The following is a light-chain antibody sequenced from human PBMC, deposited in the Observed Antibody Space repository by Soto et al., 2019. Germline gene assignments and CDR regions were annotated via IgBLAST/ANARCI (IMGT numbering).Light chain of an antibody. J-gene: IGKJ5*01. Sequence: AIQLTQSPSSLSASIGDRVTITCRASQGTSSALAWYQKKPGKAPPLLIYGASTWESGVPSSFSGSGSGTDFTLTISSLQPEDFATYYCQHFNGYPRTFGQGTRLEIK. CDR1: QGTSSA. CDR3: QHFNGYPRT. CDR2: GAS. V-gene: IGKV1-13*02.